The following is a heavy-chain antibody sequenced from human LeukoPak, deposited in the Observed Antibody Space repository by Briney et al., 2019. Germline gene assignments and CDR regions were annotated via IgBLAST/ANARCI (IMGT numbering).Heavy chain of an antibody. J-gene: IGHJ6*04. V-gene: IGHV3-66*02. Sequence: GGSLRLSCAASGLTDSSTYMRGLRPAPGKGRDGVSVIYRVGSTYYADSINGRFTIYRDNSKNTLYLQMNSMRAEDTAVYYCARDYYDFWSGYDPVWGKGTTVTVSS. CDR1: GLTDSSTY. CDR3: ARDYYDFWSGYDPV. D-gene: IGHD3-3*01. CDR2: IYRVGST.